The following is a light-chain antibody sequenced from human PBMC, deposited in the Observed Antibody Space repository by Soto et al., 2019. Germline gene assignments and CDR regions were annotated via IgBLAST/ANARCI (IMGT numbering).Light chain of an antibody. CDR2: DAS. V-gene: IGKV3-20*01. CDR1: QRVASD. J-gene: IGKJ1*01. CDR3: QQYLNSPRT. Sequence: VLTQSPGTLSLSPGEGHTLSCRASQRVASDLAWYLQKPGQXPRXXIYDASIRATGIPDRISGSGSERDFTLTISRLEPEDAEVYYCQQYLNSPRTFGQGTKVDIK.